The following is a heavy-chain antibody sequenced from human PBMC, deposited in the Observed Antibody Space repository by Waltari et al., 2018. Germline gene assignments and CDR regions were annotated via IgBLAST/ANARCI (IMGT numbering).Heavy chain of an antibody. V-gene: IGHV3-33*01. CDR2: IWYDGSNK. D-gene: IGHD6-13*01. J-gene: IGHJ6*02. CDR1: GFTFRSYG. CDR3: ARDVGAAGFFYYGMDV. Sequence: QVQLVESGGGVVQPGRSLRLSCAASGFTFRSYGMPWVRPAPGKGLGWVAVIWYDGSNKYYADSVKGRFTISRDNSKNTLYLQMNSLRAEDTAVYYCARDVGAAGFFYYGMDVWGQGTTVTVSS.